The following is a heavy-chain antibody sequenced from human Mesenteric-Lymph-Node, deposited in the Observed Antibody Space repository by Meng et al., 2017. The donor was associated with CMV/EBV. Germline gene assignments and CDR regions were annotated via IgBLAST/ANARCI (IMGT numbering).Heavy chain of an antibody. CDR1: GGPISSYY. CDR2: IYYSGST. J-gene: IGHJ6*02. Sequence: SETLSLTCTVSGGPISSYYWSWIRQPPGKGLEWIGYIYYSGSTNYNPSLKSRVTISVDTSKNQFSLKLSSVTAADTAVYYCARTDTAMVTGGMDVWGQGTTVTVSS. D-gene: IGHD5-18*01. V-gene: IGHV4-59*01. CDR3: ARTDTAMVTGGMDV.